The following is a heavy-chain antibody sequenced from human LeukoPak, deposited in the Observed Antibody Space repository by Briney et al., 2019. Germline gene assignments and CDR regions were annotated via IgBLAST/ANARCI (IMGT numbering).Heavy chain of an antibody. D-gene: IGHD3-22*01. V-gene: IGHV3-23*01. CDR2: FSKSGSTT. Sequence: GGSLSLLCGASGFTLSLCAMSCVREAPGRALVWVSTFSKSGSTTLCPDSIEGRYTISRDNSKNTLYLQMNSLRAEGTAVYYCAKRDTSGSYYFDSWGQGTQVTVSS. J-gene: IGHJ4*02. CDR3: AKRDTSGSYYFDS. CDR1: GFTLSLCA.